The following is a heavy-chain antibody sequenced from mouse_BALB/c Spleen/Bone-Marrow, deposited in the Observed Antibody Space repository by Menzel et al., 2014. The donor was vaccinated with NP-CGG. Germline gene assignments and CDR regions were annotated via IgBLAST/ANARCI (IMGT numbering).Heavy chain of an antibody. D-gene: IGHD1-1*01. Sequence: VHVKQSGPELVKPGASVTISCKASGYSFTGYYLHWVKQSHVKSLELIGPINPYNGATSYNQNFKDKASLTVDKSSSTAYMELHSLTSEDSAFYYVARGIYYGGSFDYWGQGTTLTVSS. CDR1: GYSFTGYY. V-gene: IGHV1-31*01. J-gene: IGHJ2*01. CDR2: INPYNGAT. CDR3: ARGIYYGGSFDY.